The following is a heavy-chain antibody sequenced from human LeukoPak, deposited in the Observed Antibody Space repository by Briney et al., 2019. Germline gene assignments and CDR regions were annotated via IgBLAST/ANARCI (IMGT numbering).Heavy chain of an antibody. CDR2: ISWNSGSI. CDR3: AKDINRWELLSFDY. CDR1: GFTFDDYA. Sequence: PGGSLRLSCAASGFTFDDYAMHWVRQAPGKGLEWVAGISWNSGSIYYAYSVNGRFTISRDNAKNSLYLQMNSLRAEDTALYYCAKDINRWELLSFDYWGPGTLVTVSS. J-gene: IGHJ4*02. V-gene: IGHV3-9*01. D-gene: IGHD1-26*01.